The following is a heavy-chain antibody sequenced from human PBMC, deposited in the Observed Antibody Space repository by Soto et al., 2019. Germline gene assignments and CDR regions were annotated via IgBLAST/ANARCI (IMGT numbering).Heavy chain of an antibody. CDR2: IIPIFGTA. J-gene: IGHJ4*02. D-gene: IGHD1-26*01. CDR1: GGTFSSYS. V-gene: IGHV1-69*01. Sequence: QVQMVQSGAEVKKPGSSVKVSCKASGGTFSSYSINWVRQAPGQGLEWMGEIIPIFGTANYAQKFQGRVTITADESTSTAYMELSSLRSEDTAVYYCARDGGRHSGGIDYLGQGTLVTVSS. CDR3: ARDGGRHSGGIDY.